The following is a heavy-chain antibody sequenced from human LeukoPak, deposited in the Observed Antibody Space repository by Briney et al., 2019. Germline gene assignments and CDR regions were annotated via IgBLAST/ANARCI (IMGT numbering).Heavy chain of an antibody. D-gene: IGHD3-10*01. CDR3: ARVSGFGELLYGMDV. J-gene: IGHJ6*02. V-gene: IGHV3-11*01. Sequence: GGSLRLSCVASGFTFSDYYMSWIRQAPGKGLEWGSYISSIGSTIYYADSVKGRFTISRDNAKNSLYLQMNSLRAEDTAVYYCARVSGFGELLYGMDVWGQGTTVTVSS. CDR2: ISSIGSTI. CDR1: GFTFSDYY.